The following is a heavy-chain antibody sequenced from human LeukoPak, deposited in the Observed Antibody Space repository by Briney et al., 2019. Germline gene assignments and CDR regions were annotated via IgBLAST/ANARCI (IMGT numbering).Heavy chain of an antibody. CDR1: GYTFTGYY. CDR3: ARMECSSTSCYNRYYYYGMDV. J-gene: IGHJ6*02. D-gene: IGHD2-2*02. V-gene: IGHV1-2*02. CDR2: INPNSGGT. Sequence: ASVKVSCKASGYTFTGYYMHWVRQAPGQGLEWMGWINPNSGGTNYAQKFQGRVTMTRDTSISTAYMEQSRLRSDDTAVYYCARMECSSTSCYNRYYYYGMDVWGQGTTVTVSS.